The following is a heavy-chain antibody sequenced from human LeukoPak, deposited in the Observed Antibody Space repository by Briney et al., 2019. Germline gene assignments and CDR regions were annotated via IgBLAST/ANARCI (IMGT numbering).Heavy chain of an antibody. V-gene: IGHV3-23*01. CDR1: GFTFSSYA. CDR3: ARYPTREHQITVFWWAYFDY. J-gene: IGHJ4*02. CDR2: ISGSGGST. Sequence: GGSLTLSCAASGFTFSSYAMSWVRQPPGKGLEWVSGISGSGGSTYYADSVKSRFTISRDNSKYTLYLQMNSLRAEDTAVYYCARYPTREHQITVFWWAYFDYWGQGTLVTVSS. D-gene: IGHD3-9*01.